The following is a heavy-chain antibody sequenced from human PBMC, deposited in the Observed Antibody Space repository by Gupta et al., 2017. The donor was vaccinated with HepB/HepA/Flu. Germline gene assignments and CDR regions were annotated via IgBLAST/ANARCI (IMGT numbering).Heavy chain of an antibody. V-gene: IGHV4-30-4*01. Sequence: QVQLQESGPGLVKPSQTLSLTCTVSGGSISRGYYSWSWIRQPPGKGLEWIGYIYYSGSPNYNPSLQSRVTISVDTSKNQFSLRLSSVTAADTAVYYCARGERSYYDSSGYYDSWGQGTLVTVSS. CDR2: IYYSGSP. CDR3: ARGERSYYDSSGYYDS. D-gene: IGHD3-22*01. J-gene: IGHJ4*02. CDR1: GGSISRGYYS.